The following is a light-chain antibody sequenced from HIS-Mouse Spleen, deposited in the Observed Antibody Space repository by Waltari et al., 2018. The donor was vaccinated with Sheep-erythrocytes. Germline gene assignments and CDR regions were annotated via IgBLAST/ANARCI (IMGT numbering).Light chain of an antibody. V-gene: IGLV2-8*01. CDR3: SSYAGSNNWV. CDR1: SSNIGSNY. J-gene: IGLJ3*02. Sequence: QSVLTQPPSASGTPGQRITISCSGSSSNIGSNYVYWYQQHPGKAPKLMIYEVSKRPSGVPDRFSGSKSGNTASLTVSGLQAEDEADYYCSSYAGSNNWVFGGGTKLTVL. CDR2: EVS.